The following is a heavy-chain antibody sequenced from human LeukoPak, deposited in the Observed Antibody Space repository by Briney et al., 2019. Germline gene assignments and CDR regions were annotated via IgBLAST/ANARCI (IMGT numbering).Heavy chain of an antibody. D-gene: IGHD6-25*01. CDR1: GYSFTTYW. Sequence: GESLRISCRGSGYSFTTYWISWVRQMPGKGLEWMGRIDPSDSYTKYNPSFQGHVTISADKSISTAYLQWSSLKASDSAMYYCARRYRSDYYWDDWGQGTLVTVSS. J-gene: IGHJ4*02. CDR2: IDPSDSYT. CDR3: ARRYRSDYYWDD. V-gene: IGHV5-10-1*01.